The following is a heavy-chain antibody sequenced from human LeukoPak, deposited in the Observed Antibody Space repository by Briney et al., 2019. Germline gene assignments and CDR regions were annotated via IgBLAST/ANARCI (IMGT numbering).Heavy chain of an antibody. V-gene: IGHV1-69*13. CDR1: GGTFSSYA. J-gene: IGHJ6*02. CDR2: IIPIFGTA. Sequence: ASVKVSCTASGGTFSSYAISWVRQAPGQGLEWMGGIIPIFGTANYAQKFQGRVTITADESTSTAYMELSSLRSEDTAVYYCARDEMATIPESVYGMDVWGQGTTVTVSS. D-gene: IGHD5-24*01. CDR3: ARDEMATIPESVYGMDV.